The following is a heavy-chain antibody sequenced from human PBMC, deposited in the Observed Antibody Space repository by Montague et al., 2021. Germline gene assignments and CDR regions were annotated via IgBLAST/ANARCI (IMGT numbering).Heavy chain of an antibody. CDR3: TFYKFRETPRGFDY. J-gene: IGHJ4*02. CDR2: ISTDGSST. Sequence: LSCSASGFTFSSYWMHWVRQAPGKGLVWVSRISTDGSSTTYADSVKGRFTTSRDNAKNMLYLQMNSLRAEDTAVYYCTFYKFRETPRGFDYWGQGTLVTVSA. V-gene: IGHV3-74*01. D-gene: IGHD3-10*01. CDR1: GFTFSSYW.